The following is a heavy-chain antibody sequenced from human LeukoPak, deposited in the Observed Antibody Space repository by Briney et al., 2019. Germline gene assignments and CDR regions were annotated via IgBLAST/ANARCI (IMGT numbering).Heavy chain of an antibody. D-gene: IGHD6-13*01. V-gene: IGHV3-23*01. CDR2: ISGSGGST. CDR1: GFTFSSYA. CDR3: AKENWYLYNNNWYKTWFDP. Sequence: GGSLRLSCAASGFTFSSYAMSWVRQAPGKGLEWVSAISGSGGSTYYADSVKGRFTISRDNSKNTLYLQMNSLRAEDTAIYYCAKENWYLYNNNWYKTWFDPWGQGTLVTVSS. J-gene: IGHJ5*02.